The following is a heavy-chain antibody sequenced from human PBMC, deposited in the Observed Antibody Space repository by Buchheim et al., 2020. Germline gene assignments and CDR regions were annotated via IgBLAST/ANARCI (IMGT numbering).Heavy chain of an antibody. CDR2: IYYSGST. J-gene: IGHJ4*02. D-gene: IGHD3-3*01. V-gene: IGHV4-61*01. Sequence: QVQLQESGPGLVKPSETLSLTCTVSGGSVSSGSYYWSWIRQPPGKGLEWIGYIYYSGSTNYNPSLKSRVTISVDTSKNQFSLKLSSVTAADTAVYYCARVGDFWSGQYYFDYWGQGTL. CDR3: ARVGDFWSGQYYFDY. CDR1: GGSVSSGSYY.